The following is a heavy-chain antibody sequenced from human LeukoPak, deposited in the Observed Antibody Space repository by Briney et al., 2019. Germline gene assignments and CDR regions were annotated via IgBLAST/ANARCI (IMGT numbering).Heavy chain of an antibody. CDR3: VRGAYSSSWLNFDY. CDR2: IRYDGSNK. J-gene: IGHJ4*02. CDR1: GFTFSSYW. D-gene: IGHD6-13*01. V-gene: IGHV3-30*02. Sequence: QPGGSLRLSCAASGFTFSSYWMSWVRQAPGKGLEWVAFIRYDGSNKYYADSVKGRFTVSRDNSKNTLYLQMNSLRAEDTAVYYCVRGAYSSSWLNFDYWGQGTLVTVSS.